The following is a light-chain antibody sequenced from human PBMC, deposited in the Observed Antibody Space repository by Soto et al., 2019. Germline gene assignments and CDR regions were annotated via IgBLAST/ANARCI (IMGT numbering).Light chain of an antibody. V-gene: IGLV1-44*01. Sequence: QAVVTQPPSASGTPGQRVTISCSVSSSNIGSNSVNWYQQLPGTAPKLLIYSNNQRPSGVPDRFSGSKSGTSASLAISGLQSQDEADYYCAALDDSLNGVVFGGGTKLTVL. CDR3: AALDDSLNGVV. CDR2: SNN. J-gene: IGLJ2*01. CDR1: SSNIGSNS.